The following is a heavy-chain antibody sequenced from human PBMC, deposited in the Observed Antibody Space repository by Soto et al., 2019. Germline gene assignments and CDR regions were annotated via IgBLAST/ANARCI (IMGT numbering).Heavy chain of an antibody. CDR3: AKEKSVPAAPAESFYYGMDV. J-gene: IGHJ6*02. CDR1: GFTFSSYG. Sequence: GGSLRLSCAASGFTFSSYGMHWVRQAPGKGLEWVAVISYDGSNKYYADSVKGRFTISRDNSKNTLYLQMNSLRAEDTAVYYCAKEKSVPAAPAESFYYGMDVWGQGTTVTVSS. V-gene: IGHV3-30*18. D-gene: IGHD2-2*01. CDR2: ISYDGSNK.